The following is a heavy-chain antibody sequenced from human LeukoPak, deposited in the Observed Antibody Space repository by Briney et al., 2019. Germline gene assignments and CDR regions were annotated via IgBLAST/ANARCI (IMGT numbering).Heavy chain of an antibody. CDR1: GFTFSSYS. V-gene: IGHV3-23*01. CDR2: ISGGGGST. CDR3: AKSLGYCSSTNCLVDY. Sequence: GGSLRLSCAATGFTFSSYSMNWVRQAPGKGLEWVSVISGGGGSTYYADSVRGRFTISRDNAKNTLYLQMNSLRAEDTAVYYCAKSLGYCSSTNCLVDYWGQGTLVTVSS. D-gene: IGHD2-2*01. J-gene: IGHJ4*02.